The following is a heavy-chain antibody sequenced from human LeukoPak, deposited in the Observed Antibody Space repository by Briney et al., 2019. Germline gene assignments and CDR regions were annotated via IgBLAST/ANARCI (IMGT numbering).Heavy chain of an antibody. V-gene: IGHV4-34*01. CDR1: GGSFSGYY. D-gene: IGHD3-22*01. Sequence: PSETLSLTCAVYGGSFSGYYWSWIRQPPGKGLEWIGEINHSGSTNYNPSHKSRVTISVDTSKNQFSLKLSSVTAADTAVYYCARLGWYYDSSGYYYYYYYMDVWGKGTTVTVSS. CDR3: ARLGWYYDSSGYYYYYYYMDV. CDR2: INHSGST. J-gene: IGHJ6*03.